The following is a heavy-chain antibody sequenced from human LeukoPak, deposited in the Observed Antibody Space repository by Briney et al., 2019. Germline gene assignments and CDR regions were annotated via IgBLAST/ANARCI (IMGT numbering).Heavy chain of an antibody. Sequence: PSETLSLTCTVSGGYISSSSYYWGWIRQPPGKGLEWIGSIYYSGSTYYNPSLKSRVTISVDTSKNQFSLKLSSVTAADTAVYYCAGGRITMIVVVIDYWGQGTLVTVSS. J-gene: IGHJ4*02. V-gene: IGHV4-39*01. CDR1: GGYISSSSYY. CDR3: AGGRITMIVVVIDY. CDR2: IYYSGST. D-gene: IGHD3-22*01.